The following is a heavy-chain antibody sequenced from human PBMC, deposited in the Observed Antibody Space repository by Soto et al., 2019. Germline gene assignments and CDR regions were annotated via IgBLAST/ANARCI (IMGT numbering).Heavy chain of an antibody. D-gene: IGHD6-13*01. CDR2: IYYSGST. Sequence: SETLSLTCTVSGGTISSWYWSWIRQPPGKGLEWIGYIYYSGSTNCNPSLKSRVTISVDTSKNQFSLKLTSVTVADTAVYYCATRDSSRFYWGQGTLVTVSS. V-gene: IGHV4-59*12. J-gene: IGHJ4*02. CDR1: GGTISSWY. CDR3: ATRDSSRFY.